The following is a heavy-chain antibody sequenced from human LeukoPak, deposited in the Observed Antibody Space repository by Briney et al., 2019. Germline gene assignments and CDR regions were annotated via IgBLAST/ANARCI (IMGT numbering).Heavy chain of an antibody. V-gene: IGHV3-48*03. CDR3: ARIRHSRGYCSGGSCLGMGAFDI. Sequence: PGGSLRLSCAASGFTFSSYEMNWVRQAPGKGLEWVSYISSSGSTIYYADSVKGRFTISRDNAKNSLYLQMNSLRAEDTAVYYCARIRHSRGYCSGGSCLGMGAFDIWGQGTMVTVSS. CDR1: GFTFSSYE. CDR2: ISSSGSTI. J-gene: IGHJ3*02. D-gene: IGHD2-15*01.